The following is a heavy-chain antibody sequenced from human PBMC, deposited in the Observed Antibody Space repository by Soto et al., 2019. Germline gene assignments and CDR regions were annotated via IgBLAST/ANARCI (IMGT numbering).Heavy chain of an antibody. CDR2: INPNSGGT. Sequence: GASVKVSCKASGYTFTGYYMHWVRQAPGQGLEWMGWINPNSGGTNYAQKFQGWVTMTRDTSISTAYMELRRLRSDDTAVYYCARGRESGLQLPSLYYFDYWGQGTLVTVSS. CDR3: ARGRESGLQLPSLYYFDY. J-gene: IGHJ4*02. V-gene: IGHV1-2*04. D-gene: IGHD1-1*01. CDR1: GYTFTGYY.